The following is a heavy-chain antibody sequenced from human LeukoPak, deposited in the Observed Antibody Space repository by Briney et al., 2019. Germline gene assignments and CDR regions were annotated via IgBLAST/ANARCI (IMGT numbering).Heavy chain of an antibody. J-gene: IGHJ4*02. V-gene: IGHV3-23*01. CDR1: EFAFSNYA. D-gene: IGHD2-21*02. Sequence: QPGGSLRLSCAASEFAFSNYAMSWVRQAPGKGLEWVSAISGSGGSTYYADSVKGRFTISRDNSKNTLYLQMNSLRAEDTAVYYCAKNRQVTAILRTARYYFDYWGQGTLVTVSS. CDR3: AKNRQVTAILRTARYYFDY. CDR2: ISGSGGST.